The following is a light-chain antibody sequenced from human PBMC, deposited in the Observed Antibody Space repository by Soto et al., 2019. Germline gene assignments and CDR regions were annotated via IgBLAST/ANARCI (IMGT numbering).Light chain of an antibody. Sequence: ELVMTQSPVTLSVSPGERATLSCRASHDVSSRLAWYQQKPGQAPRLLIYDASTRATGLPARFSGSGSGTDFPLTTTSLHSEDFAFYYCQHYTTGPLTSGGGTKVDIK. CDR3: QHYTTGPLT. CDR2: DAS. V-gene: IGKV3-15*01. J-gene: IGKJ4*01. CDR1: HDVSSR.